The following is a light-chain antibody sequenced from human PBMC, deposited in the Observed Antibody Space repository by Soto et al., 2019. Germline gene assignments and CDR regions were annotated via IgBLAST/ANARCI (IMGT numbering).Light chain of an antibody. Sequence: QSALTQPASVSGSPGQSITISSTGSSSDIGTYNYVSWDQPHPGKGPKFLIYWVTNRPSRVSNRFLCSQHDNSSSLTLPGLPADDEADYSCNCYTPDATPNVFRTGTMGTAL. V-gene: IGLV2-14*01. CDR1: SSDIGTYNY. CDR3: NCYTPDATPNV. J-gene: IGLJ1*01. CDR2: WVT.